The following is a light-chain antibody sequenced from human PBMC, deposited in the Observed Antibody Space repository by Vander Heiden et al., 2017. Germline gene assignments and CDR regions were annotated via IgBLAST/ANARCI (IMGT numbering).Light chain of an antibody. CDR2: TAS. CDR1: QGISGY. J-gene: IGKJ3*01. Sequence: DIQLTQSPSFLSASAGSRVTITCRASQGISGYLAWYQQRPGKAPKLLIHTASTLQSGVPSRFSGSGSGTEFTLTISSLQPEDFATYYCQQLNSYPRTFGPGTKVDIK. CDR3: QQLNSYPRT. V-gene: IGKV1-9*01.